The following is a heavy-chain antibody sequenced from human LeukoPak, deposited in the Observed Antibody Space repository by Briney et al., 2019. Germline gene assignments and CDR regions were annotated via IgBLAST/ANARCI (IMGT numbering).Heavy chain of an antibody. CDR1: GFTLSSYW. CDR3: AKDRGAGDFSLFDY. CDR2: INTDGSSI. V-gene: IGHV3-74*01. D-gene: IGHD3-3*01. Sequence: PGGSLRLSCAASGFTLSSYWMHWVRQVPGKGLVWVSRINTDGSSISYADSVKGRFTISRDNAKNTLYLQMNSLRAEDTAVYYCAKDRGAGDFSLFDYWGQGTLVTVSS. J-gene: IGHJ4*02.